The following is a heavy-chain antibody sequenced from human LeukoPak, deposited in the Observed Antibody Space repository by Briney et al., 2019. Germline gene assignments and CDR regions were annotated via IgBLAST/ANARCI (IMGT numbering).Heavy chain of an antibody. CDR1: GFTFSSYE. J-gene: IGHJ6*04. Sequence: PGGSLRLSCAASGFTFSSYEMNWVREAPGKGLEWVSYISSSGSTIYYADSVKGRFTISRDNAKNSLYLQMNSLRAEDTAVYYCAELGITMIGGVWGKGTTVTVSS. D-gene: IGHD3-10*02. V-gene: IGHV3-48*03. CDR3: AELGITMIGGV. CDR2: ISSSGSTI.